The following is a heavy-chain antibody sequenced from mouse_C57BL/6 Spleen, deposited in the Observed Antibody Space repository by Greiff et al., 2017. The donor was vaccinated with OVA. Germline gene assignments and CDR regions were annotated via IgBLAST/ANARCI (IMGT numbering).Heavy chain of an antibody. J-gene: IGHJ3*01. D-gene: IGHD3-2*02. V-gene: IGHV1-53*01. CDR1: GYTFTSYW. CDR2: INPIYGCT. Sequence: QVQLQQPGTELVKPGASVKLSCKASGYTFTSYWMHWVKQRPGQGLEWIGNINPIYGCTIFFEKFKSKATLTVDKSSSTAYMQLSSLTSEDSAVYYCEAAQATGAYWGQGTLVTVSA. CDR3: EAAQATGAY.